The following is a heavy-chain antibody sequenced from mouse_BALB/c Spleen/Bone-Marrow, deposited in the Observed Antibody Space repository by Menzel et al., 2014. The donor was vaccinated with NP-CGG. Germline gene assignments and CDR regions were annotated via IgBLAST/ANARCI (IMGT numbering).Heavy chain of an antibody. CDR2: IDPENGNT. Sequence: VQLKESGAELVRPGALVKLSCKASGFNIKDYYMHWVKQRPEQGLEWIGWIDPENGNTIYDPKFQGKASITADTSSNTAYLQLSSLTSEDTAVYYCARWGNYCFDYWGQGTTLTVSS. CDR1: GFNIKDYY. J-gene: IGHJ2*01. V-gene: IGHV14-1*02. CDR3: ARWGNYCFDY.